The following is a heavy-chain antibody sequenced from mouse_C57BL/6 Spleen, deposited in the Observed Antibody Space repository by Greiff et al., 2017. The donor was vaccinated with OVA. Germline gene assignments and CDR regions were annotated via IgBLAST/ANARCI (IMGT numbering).Heavy chain of an antibody. Sequence: DVKLVESGGGLVKPGGSLKLSCAASGFTFSDYGMHWVRQAPEKGLEWVAYISSGSSTIYYADTVKGRFTISRDNAKNTLFLQMTSLRSEDTAMYYCASTVVATGDAMDYWGQGTSVTVSS. CDR3: ASTVVATGDAMDY. D-gene: IGHD1-1*01. J-gene: IGHJ4*01. V-gene: IGHV5-17*01. CDR2: ISSGSSTI. CDR1: GFTFSDYG.